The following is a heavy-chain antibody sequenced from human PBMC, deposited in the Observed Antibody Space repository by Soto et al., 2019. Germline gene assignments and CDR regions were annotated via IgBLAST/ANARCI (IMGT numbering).Heavy chain of an antibody. CDR2: ISSDGSEQ. D-gene: IGHD2-8*01. CDR3: ARESTKGNWFDP. CDR1: GFTFSTYA. Sequence: QVQLVESGGGMVQPGRSLRLSCAASGFTFSTYAMHWVRQAPGQGLEWVAVISSDGSEQYYADSVKGRFTISRDNSKKTLYLQTNSLRAEDTAVYYCARESTKGNWFDPWGQGTLVTVSS. J-gene: IGHJ5*02. V-gene: IGHV3-30-3*01.